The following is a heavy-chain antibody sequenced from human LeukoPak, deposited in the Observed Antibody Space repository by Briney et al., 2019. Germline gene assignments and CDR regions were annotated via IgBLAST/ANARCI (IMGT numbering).Heavy chain of an antibody. CDR1: GYTFTSYG. J-gene: IGHJ4*02. CDR2: ISAYNGNT. D-gene: IGHD4-17*01. Sequence: ASVKVSCKASGYTFTSYGISWVRQAPGQGLEGMGWISAYNGNTNYAQKLQGRVTMTTDTSTSTAYMELRSLRSDDTAVYYCARGRMTTVTTLLHFDYWGQGALVTVSS. V-gene: IGHV1-18*01. CDR3: ARGRMTTVTTLLHFDY.